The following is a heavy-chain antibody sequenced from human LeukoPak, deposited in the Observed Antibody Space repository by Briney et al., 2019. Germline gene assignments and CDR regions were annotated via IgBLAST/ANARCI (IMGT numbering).Heavy chain of an antibody. J-gene: IGHJ4*02. CDR2: ISAYNGNT. D-gene: IGHD6-19*01. CDR1: GYTFTSYG. V-gene: IGHV1-18*01. CDR3: ALTGAVAGIGGNFDY. Sequence: ASVKVSCKASGYTFTSYGITWVRQAPGQGLEWMGWISAYNGNTNYAQKLQDRVTMTTDTSTSTAYMELRSLRSVDTAVYYCALTGAVAGIGGNFDYWGQGTLVTVSS.